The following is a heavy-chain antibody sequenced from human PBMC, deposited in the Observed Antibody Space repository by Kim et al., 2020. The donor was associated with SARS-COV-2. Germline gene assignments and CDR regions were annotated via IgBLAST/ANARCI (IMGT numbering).Heavy chain of an antibody. D-gene: IGHD6-13*01. J-gene: IGHJ4*02. CDR1: GGSISSYY. Sequence: SETLSLTCTVSGGSISSYYWSWIRQPPGKGLEWIGYIYYSGSTNYNPSLKSRVTISVDTSKNQFSLKLSSVTAADTAVYYCARGREGSSWYFLDYWGQGTLVTVSS. V-gene: IGHV4-59*01. CDR2: IYYSGST. CDR3: ARGREGSSWYFLDY.